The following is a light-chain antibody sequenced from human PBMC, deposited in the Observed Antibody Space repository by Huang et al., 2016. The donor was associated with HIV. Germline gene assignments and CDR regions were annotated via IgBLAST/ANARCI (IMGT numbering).Light chain of an antibody. CDR3: QQYKSYSS. J-gene: IGKJ4*01. CDR1: QSISSW. Sequence: DIQMTQSPSTLSASIGDRVTITCRASQSISSWLAWYQQQPGKAPKLLIIKASSLESGVPARFSGSGSGTEVTLTISSLQHDDFATYYCQQYKSYSSFGGGTKVEIK. V-gene: IGKV1-5*03. CDR2: KAS.